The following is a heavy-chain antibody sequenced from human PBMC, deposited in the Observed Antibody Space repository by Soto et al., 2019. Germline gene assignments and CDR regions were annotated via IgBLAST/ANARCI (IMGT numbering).Heavy chain of an antibody. V-gene: IGHV4-31*03. CDR3: ARVTPLSGVALQTGFDP. CDR2: IFYTGTT. J-gene: IGHJ5*02. CDR1: GGSITSGGYY. Sequence: SETLSLTCTVSGGSITSGGYYWNWIRQHPGKGLEWIGCIFYTGTTRYNSALQSRVSISVDSTKNHFSLKLTSVTAADTAVSYCARVTPLSGVALQTGFDPWRPGILVTVSS. D-gene: IGHD7-27*01.